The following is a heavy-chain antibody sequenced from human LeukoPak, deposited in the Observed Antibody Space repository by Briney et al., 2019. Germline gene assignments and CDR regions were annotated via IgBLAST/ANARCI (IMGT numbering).Heavy chain of an antibody. CDR1: GYTLTELS. CDR2: FDPEDGET. D-gene: IGHD2-8*01. V-gene: IGHV1-24*01. J-gene: IGHJ6*02. Sequence: ASVNVSCKVSGYTLTELSMHWVRQAPGKGLEWMGGFDPEDGETIYAQKFQGRVTMTEDTSTDTAYMELSSLRSEDTAVYYCATPRCTNGVCYTALEDGMDVWGQGTTVTVSS. CDR3: ATPRCTNGVCYTALEDGMDV.